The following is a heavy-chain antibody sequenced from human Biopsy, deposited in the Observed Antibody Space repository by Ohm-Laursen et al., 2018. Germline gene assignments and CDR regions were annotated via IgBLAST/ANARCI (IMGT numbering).Heavy chain of an antibody. CDR3: ARARIKTSGVLIPETYYFDS. CDR1: GDSISIYY. CDR2: FYYSGST. D-gene: IGHD3-3*01. J-gene: IGHJ4*02. V-gene: IGHV4-59*01. Sequence: SETLSLTCNVSGDSISIYYWSWIRQPPGKGLEWIGNFYYSGSTNYNPSLKSRITMSLDRSKSQVSLRMNSVTAADTAVYYCARARIKTSGVLIPETYYFDSWGQGTLVTVFS.